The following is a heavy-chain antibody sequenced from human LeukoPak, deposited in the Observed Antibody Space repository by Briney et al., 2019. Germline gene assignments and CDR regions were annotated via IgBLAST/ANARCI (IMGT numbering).Heavy chain of an antibody. CDR3: ARLGFVVPAVIFDY. V-gene: IGHV3-53*01. CDR1: GFTLSSNY. CDR2: IYIVGST. Sequence: PGGSLRLSCAASGFTLSSNYMSWVRQAPGKGVEWVSVIYIVGSTYYADSVKDRFTISRDISKNTLYLQMNSLRAEDTAMYYCARLGFVVPAVIFDYWGQGTLVTVSS. J-gene: IGHJ4*02. D-gene: IGHD2-2*02.